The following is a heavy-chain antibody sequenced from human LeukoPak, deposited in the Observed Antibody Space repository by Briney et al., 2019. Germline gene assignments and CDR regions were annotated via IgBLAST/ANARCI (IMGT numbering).Heavy chain of an antibody. CDR1: GFNFSTYW. CDR3: VTDQTGRHPYFFDY. D-gene: IGHD3-10*01. CDR2: IKEDGSEI. J-gene: IGHJ4*02. Sequence: GGSLRLSCTASGFNFSTYWMTCVRQVPGKGLEWVANIKEDGSEIYYVDAVKGRFSISRGNAKTSLYLQMHSLSVADTGLYYCVTDQTGRHPYFFDYWGQGTLVTVSS. V-gene: IGHV3-7*01.